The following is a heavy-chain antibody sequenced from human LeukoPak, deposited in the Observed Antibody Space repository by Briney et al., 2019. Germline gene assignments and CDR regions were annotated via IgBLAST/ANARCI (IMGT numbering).Heavy chain of an antibody. Sequence: GGSLRLFCAGSGLTFGGYGMHWFRQTPGKGLEWVAVIAYDGSSAFYADSVKGRFTISRDNSKNTMSVQMDDLRAEDTAVYYCTRNNNDHFDYWGQGTLVTVSS. CDR1: GLTFGGYG. V-gene: IGHV3-33*01. CDR2: IAYDGSSA. D-gene: IGHD1-14*01. CDR3: TRNNNDHFDY. J-gene: IGHJ4*02.